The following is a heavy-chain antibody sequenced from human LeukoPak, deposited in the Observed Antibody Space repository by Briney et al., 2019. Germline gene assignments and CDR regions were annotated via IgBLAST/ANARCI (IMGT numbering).Heavy chain of an antibody. CDR1: GFTFSSYA. J-gene: IGHJ4*02. Sequence: GGSLRLSCAASGFTFSSYAMSWVRQAPGKGLEWVSAISGSGGSTYYADSVKGQFTISRDNSKNTLYLQMNSLRAEDTAVYYCAKVPWEFHYFDYWGQGTLVTVSS. V-gene: IGHV3-23*01. D-gene: IGHD1-26*01. CDR2: ISGSGGST. CDR3: AKVPWEFHYFDY.